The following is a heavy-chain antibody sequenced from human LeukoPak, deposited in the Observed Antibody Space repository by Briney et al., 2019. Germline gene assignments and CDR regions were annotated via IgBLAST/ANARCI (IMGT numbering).Heavy chain of an antibody. Sequence: PSVTLSYKASRYTFTNTLTNCGPHATGQGLEWMGWMNPNNGDSAYAQKFQGRVTITRDTSISTSYMELRSLRSDDTAVYFCARPISFTASGYDYWGQGTRVTVSS. CDR2: MNPNNGDS. V-gene: IGHV1-8*03. D-gene: IGHD3-3*01. CDR3: ARPISFTASGYDY. J-gene: IGHJ4*02. CDR1: RYTFTNTL.